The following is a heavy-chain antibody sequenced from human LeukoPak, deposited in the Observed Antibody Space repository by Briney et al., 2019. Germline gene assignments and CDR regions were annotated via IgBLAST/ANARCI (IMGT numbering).Heavy chain of an antibody. Sequence: GGSLRLSRAASGFTFSSYSMNWVRQAPGKGLEWVSSISSSSSYIYYADSVKGRFTISRDNAKNSLYLQMNSLRAEDTAVYYCARDVVARPPPSFDYWGQGTLVTVSS. V-gene: IGHV3-21*01. D-gene: IGHD2-15*01. CDR3: ARDVVARPPPSFDY. J-gene: IGHJ4*02. CDR2: ISSSSSYI. CDR1: GFTFSSYS.